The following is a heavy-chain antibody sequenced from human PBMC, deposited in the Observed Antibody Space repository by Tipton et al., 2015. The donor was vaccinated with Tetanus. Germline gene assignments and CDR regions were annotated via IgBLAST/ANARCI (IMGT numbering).Heavy chain of an antibody. CDR3: ARHPPPYYYGSGSYLDY. CDR2: IYYNGNT. J-gene: IGHJ4*02. V-gene: IGHV4-39*01. D-gene: IGHD3-10*01. CDR1: GGSINSGTFY. Sequence: TLSLTCTVSGGSINSGTFYWDWIRQTPGKGLEWIGNIYYNGNTLQNPSLKSRVTMSLDKSKNQFSLKLRSVTAADTAVYFCARHPPPYYYGSGSYLDYWGQGTPVTVSS.